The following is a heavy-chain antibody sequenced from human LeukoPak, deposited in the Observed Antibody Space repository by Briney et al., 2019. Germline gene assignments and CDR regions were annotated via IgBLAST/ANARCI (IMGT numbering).Heavy chain of an antibody. V-gene: IGHV3-21*01. CDR2: KKSSSSYI. D-gene: IGHD6-13*01. CDR3: ARDLAVFSAAPGLFDY. J-gene: IGHJ4*02. Sequence: GVPLTLSCAVSGFTFNSYSVNCARHSPGKGLVGVSHKKSSSSYIYYADSVKGRFTISRDNAKKLLYLQMNSLRAEDTAVYHCARDLAVFSAAPGLFDYWGQGTLVTVSS. CDR1: GFTFNSYS.